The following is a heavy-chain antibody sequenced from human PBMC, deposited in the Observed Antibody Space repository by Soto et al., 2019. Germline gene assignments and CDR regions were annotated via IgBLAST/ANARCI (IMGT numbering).Heavy chain of an antibody. J-gene: IGHJ5*02. CDR2: INAGNGNT. Sequence: ASVKVSCKASGYTFTSYAMHWVRQAPGQRLEWMGWINAGNGNTKYSQKFQGRVTITRDTSASTAYMELSSLRSEDTAVYYCARDGRDHYDYVWGSYRTNWFDPWGQGTLVTVSS. CDR3: ARDGRDHYDYVWGSYRTNWFDP. CDR1: GYTFTSYA. D-gene: IGHD3-16*02. V-gene: IGHV1-3*01.